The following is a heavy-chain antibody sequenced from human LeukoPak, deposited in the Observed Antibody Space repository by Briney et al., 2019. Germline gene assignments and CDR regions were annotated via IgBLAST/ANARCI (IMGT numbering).Heavy chain of an antibody. Sequence: GGSLRLSCAASGFTFSSYAMNWVRQAPGKGLEWVSGLSGSGGTTYYADSVKGRFTISRDNSRNTLYLQMNSLRADDTAVYYCAKRISGSVWFYYGLDVWRQGTTVTVSS. D-gene: IGHD6-25*01. CDR3: AKRISGSVWFYYGLDV. CDR2: LSGSGGTT. CDR1: GFTFSSYA. J-gene: IGHJ6*02. V-gene: IGHV3-23*01.